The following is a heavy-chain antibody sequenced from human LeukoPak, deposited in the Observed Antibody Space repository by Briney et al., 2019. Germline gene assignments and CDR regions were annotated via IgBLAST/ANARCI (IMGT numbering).Heavy chain of an antibody. V-gene: IGHV3-66*02. CDR3: ARDLGELRVY. CDR1: GFTISSNY. Sequence: GGSLRLSCAASGFTISSNYMSWVRQAPGKGLEWVSVIYSGSSTYYADSAKGRFTISRDNSKNTLYLQMNSLRAEDTAVYYCARDLGELRVYWGQGTLVTVSS. D-gene: IGHD3-16*01. J-gene: IGHJ4*02. CDR2: IYSGSST.